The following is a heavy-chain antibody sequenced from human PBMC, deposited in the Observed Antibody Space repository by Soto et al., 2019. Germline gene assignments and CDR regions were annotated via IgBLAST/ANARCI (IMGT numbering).Heavy chain of an antibody. D-gene: IGHD1-7*01. Sequence: GALRLSCGPSGFTFNNYAMSWVRQAPGKGLEWVSAISANGQGIYYADSVKGRFIISRDSSKNTVFLHMDSLTAEDTAVYYWAKDRNYPRDQFHNWGQGTLVTVSS. CDR2: ISANGQGI. CDR1: GFTFNNYA. V-gene: IGHV3-23*01. J-gene: IGHJ4*02. CDR3: AKDRNYPRDQFHN.